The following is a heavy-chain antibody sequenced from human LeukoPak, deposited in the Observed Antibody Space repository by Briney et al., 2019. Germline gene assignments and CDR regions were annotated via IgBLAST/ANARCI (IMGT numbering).Heavy chain of an antibody. CDR3: ARDRPGIAVKDAFDI. CDR1: GFTFSSYE. D-gene: IGHD6-19*01. J-gene: IGHJ3*02. Sequence: GGSLRLSCAASGFTFSSYEMNWVRQAPGKGLEWVSYISSSGSTIYYADSVKGRFTISRDNAKNSLYLQMNSLRAEDTAVYYCARDRPGIAVKDAFDIWGQGTMVTVSS. CDR2: ISSSGSTI. V-gene: IGHV3-48*03.